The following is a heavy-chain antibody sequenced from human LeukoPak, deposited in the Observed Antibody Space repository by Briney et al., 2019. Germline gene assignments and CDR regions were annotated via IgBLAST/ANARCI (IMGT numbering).Heavy chain of an antibody. CDR1: GGSFSSYY. CDR3: ASLKHVGATTSWYFDL. V-gene: IGHV4-34*01. CDR2: INHSGST. Sequence: SETLSLTCAGYGGSFSSYYWSWIRQPPGKGLEWIGEINHSGSTNYNPSLKRRVTISVDTSKNQFALELSSVTAAGTAVYYCASLKHVGATTSWYFDLWGRGTLVTVSS. J-gene: IGHJ2*01. D-gene: IGHD1-26*01.